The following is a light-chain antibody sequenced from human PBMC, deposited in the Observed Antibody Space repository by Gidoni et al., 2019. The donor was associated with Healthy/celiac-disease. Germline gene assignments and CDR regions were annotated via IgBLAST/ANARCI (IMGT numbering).Light chain of an antibody. CDR2: GAS. CDR3: QPYNSCPLP. Sequence: EIGMTQSPATLSVSPGERATLSCRASQSVSSNLAWYQQKPGQAPRLLIYGASTRATGIPARFSGSGSGTEFTLTISSLPSEDFAVYYCQPYNSCPLPFGGGTKVEIK. J-gene: IGKJ4*01. CDR1: QSVSSN. V-gene: IGKV3-15*01.